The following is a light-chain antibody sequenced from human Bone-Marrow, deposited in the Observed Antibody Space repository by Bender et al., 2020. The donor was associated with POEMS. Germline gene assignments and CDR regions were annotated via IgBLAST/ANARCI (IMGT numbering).Light chain of an antibody. CDR2: DDS. V-gene: IGLV3-21*02. CDR1: NIGSKT. CDR3: QGRDATGEQTL. Sequence: SYVLTQPPSVSVAPGQPSRLACGGNNIGSKTLHWSQQTPGQAPVLVVYDDSVRPSGIPGRFSGSNAGNTAILTISRVEDGDEADYYCQGRDATGEQTLFGGGTALTVL. J-gene: IGLJ2*01.